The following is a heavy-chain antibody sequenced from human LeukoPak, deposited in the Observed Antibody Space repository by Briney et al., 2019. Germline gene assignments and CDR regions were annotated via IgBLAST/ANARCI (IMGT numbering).Heavy chain of an antibody. J-gene: IGHJ5*02. CDR3: AKVKDSSGWYLNWFDP. D-gene: IGHD6-19*01. CDR1: GFTFSSYA. V-gene: IGHV3-23*01. Sequence: GGSLGLSCAASGFTFSSYAMSWVRQAPGKGLEGVSAISGSGGSTYYADSVKGRFTISRDNSKNTLYLQMNSLRAEDTAVYYCAKVKDSSGWYLNWFDPWGQGTLVTVSS. CDR2: ISGSGGST.